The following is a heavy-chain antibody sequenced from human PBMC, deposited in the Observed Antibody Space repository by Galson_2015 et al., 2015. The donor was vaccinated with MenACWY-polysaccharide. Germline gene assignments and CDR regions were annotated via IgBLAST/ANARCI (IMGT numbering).Heavy chain of an antibody. V-gene: IGHV1-69*02. Sequence: SVKVSCKASGGTFSSYTISWVRQAPGQGLEWMGRIIPILGIANYAQKFQGRVTITADKSTSTAYMELSSLRSEDTAVYYCASFGIVVVPDFYGMDVWDQGTTVTVSS. J-gene: IGHJ6*02. CDR1: GGTFSSYT. D-gene: IGHD2-2*01. CDR3: ASFGIVVVPDFYGMDV. CDR2: IIPILGIA.